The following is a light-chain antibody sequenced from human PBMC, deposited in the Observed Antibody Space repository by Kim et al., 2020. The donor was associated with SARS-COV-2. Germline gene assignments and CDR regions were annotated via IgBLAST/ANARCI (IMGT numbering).Light chain of an antibody. Sequence: QSVLTQPPSVSAAPGQKVTISCSGSSSNIGNNYVSWYQQLPGTAPKLPIYDNNKRPSGIPDRFSGSRSGTSATLGITGLQTGDEADYYCGTWDTSPNTYAFGTGTKVTVL. CDR3: GTWDTSPNTYA. CDR2: DNN. CDR1: SSNIGNNY. V-gene: IGLV1-51*01. J-gene: IGLJ1*01.